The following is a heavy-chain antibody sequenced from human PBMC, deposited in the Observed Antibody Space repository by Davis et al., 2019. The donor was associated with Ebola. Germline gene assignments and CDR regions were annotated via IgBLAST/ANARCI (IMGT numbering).Heavy chain of an antibody. CDR3: ARGRDDEYGDYGESPEPSWFDP. CDR1: GGLFSSYA. CDR2: IIPNFGTT. J-gene: IGHJ5*02. Sequence: SVKVSCKAFGGLFSSYAINWVRQAPGQGLEWIGGIIPNFGTTTLAQKFEGRVSITADVSTTTAYMELSGLRSEDTAVYFCARGRDDEYGDYGESPEPSWFDPWGQGTLVTVSS. V-gene: IGHV1-69*13. D-gene: IGHD4-17*01.